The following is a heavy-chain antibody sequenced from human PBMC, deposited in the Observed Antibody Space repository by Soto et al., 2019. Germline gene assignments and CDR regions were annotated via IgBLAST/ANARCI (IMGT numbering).Heavy chain of an antibody. CDR3: ARARLDTPALDY. CDR1: GFTFRSYA. J-gene: IGHJ4*02. D-gene: IGHD2-2*01. V-gene: IGHV3-30*09. CDR2: LSYDGNNK. Sequence: QVQLVESGGGVVQPGRSLRLSCAASGFTFRSYAMHWVRQAPAKGLELVAVLSYDGNNKYYADSVKGRFAISRDNSRNTLYLQMNSLRAEDTAVYYCARARLDTPALDYWGQGTLVTVSS.